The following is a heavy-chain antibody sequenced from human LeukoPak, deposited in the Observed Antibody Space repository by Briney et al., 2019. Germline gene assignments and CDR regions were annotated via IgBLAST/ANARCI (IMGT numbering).Heavy chain of an antibody. CDR1: GYIFTPHH. J-gene: IGHJ4*02. Sequence: ASVRVSCKTSGYIFTPHHIHWMRQAPGQGLELLGWVSAANNPEYSQKFQGRVVITRDASATTSYLELNSLRSEDTAVYYCAMSVEMPPIPSFDYWGQGTLVTVSS. CDR2: VSAANNP. D-gene: IGHD5-24*01. CDR3: AMSVEMPPIPSFDY. V-gene: IGHV1-3*01.